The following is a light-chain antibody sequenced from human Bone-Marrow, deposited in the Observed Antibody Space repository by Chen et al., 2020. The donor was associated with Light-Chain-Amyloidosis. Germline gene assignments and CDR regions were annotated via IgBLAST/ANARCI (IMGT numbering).Light chain of an antibody. CDR3: QSADISNVV. V-gene: IGLV3-25*03. CDR2: QDS. J-gene: IGLJ2*01. CDR1: VLAKQY. Sequence: SFELTQPPSVSVSPGQTARITCSGDVLAKQYAYWFQQRPGQAPILLIYQDSERPSGIPERFSGSSSGTTVTLTITGVQAEDEADYFCQSADISNVVFGGGTKLTVL.